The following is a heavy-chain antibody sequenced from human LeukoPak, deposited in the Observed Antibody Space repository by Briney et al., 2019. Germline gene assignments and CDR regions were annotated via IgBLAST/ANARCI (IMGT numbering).Heavy chain of an antibody. CDR2: IRSKANSYAT. CDR1: GFTFSGSA. V-gene: IGHV3-73*01. CDR3: TRPGIWFGYNWFDP. D-gene: IGHD3-10*01. Sequence: GGSLRLSCAASGFTFSGSAMHWVRQASGKGLEWVGRIRSKANSYATAYAASVKGRFTISRDDSKNTAYLQMNSLKTEDTAVYYCTRPGIWFGYNWFDPWGQGTLVTVSS. J-gene: IGHJ5*02.